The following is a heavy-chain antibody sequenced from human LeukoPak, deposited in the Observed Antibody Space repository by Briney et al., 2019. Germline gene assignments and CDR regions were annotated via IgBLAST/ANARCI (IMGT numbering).Heavy chain of an antibody. V-gene: IGHV1-8*03. CDR1: GYIFTTYD. Sequence: ASXKVSCKASGYIFTTYDIGWVRQATGQGLEWMGWLNPNSGNAGYAKKFQGRVTISRNTSISTAYMELRSLRSDDTAIYYCARRKFLGWFDPWGQGTLVTVSS. CDR3: ARRKFLGWFDP. CDR2: LNPNSGNA. J-gene: IGHJ5*02. D-gene: IGHD7-27*01.